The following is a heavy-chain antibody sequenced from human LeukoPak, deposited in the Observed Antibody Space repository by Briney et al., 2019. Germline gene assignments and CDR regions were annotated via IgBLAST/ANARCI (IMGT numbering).Heavy chain of an antibody. CDR1: GYTFTSYG. V-gene: IGHV1-18*01. J-gene: IGHJ5*02. D-gene: IGHD7-27*01. CDR2: ISAYNGNT. Sequence: EASVKVSCKASGYTFTSYGISWVRQAPGQGLEWMGWISAYNGNTTYAQKLQGRVTMTTDTSTSTAYMELRSMRSDDTAVYYCARARPKITGGFDPWGQGTLVTVSS. CDR3: ARARPKITGGFDP.